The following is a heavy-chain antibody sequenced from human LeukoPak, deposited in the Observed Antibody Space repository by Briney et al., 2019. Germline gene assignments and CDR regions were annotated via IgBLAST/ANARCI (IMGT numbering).Heavy chain of an antibody. CDR2: TKEDGGEK. D-gene: IGHD6-19*01. CDR1: GFTFSSYA. CDR3: ARRSVAGSLDY. Sequence: GRSLRLSCAASGFTFSSYAMHWVRQAPGKGLEWVANTKEDGGEKYYVDSVKGRFTISRDNAENSLYLQMNSLRAEDTAVYYCARRSVAGSLDYWGQGTLVTVSS. V-gene: IGHV3-7*01. J-gene: IGHJ4*02.